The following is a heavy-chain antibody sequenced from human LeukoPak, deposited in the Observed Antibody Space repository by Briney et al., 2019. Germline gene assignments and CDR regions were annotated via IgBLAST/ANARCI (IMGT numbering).Heavy chain of an antibody. D-gene: IGHD6-13*01. V-gene: IGHV4-31*03. CDR2: IYYSGST. CDR3: ARVQAAAGYFDY. Sequence: SETLSLTCTVSGGSISSGGYYWSWIRQHPGKGLEWIGYIYYSGSTYYNPSLKSRVTISADTSKNQFSLKLSSVTAADTAVYYCARVQAAAGYFDYWGQGTLVTVSS. CDR1: GGSISSGGYY. J-gene: IGHJ4*02.